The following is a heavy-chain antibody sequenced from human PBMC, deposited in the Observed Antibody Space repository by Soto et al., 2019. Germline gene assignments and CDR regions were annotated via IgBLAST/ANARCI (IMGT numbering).Heavy chain of an antibody. D-gene: IGHD5-12*01. J-gene: IGHJ4*02. CDR1: GGTFSSYA. V-gene: IGHV1-69*12. CDR3: VRVVAIPGYPDN. Sequence: QVQLVQSGAEVRQPASSVKVSCKTSGGTFSSYAISWVRQAPGQGLEWMGGIVPIVDTSTYAQKFQGRVTINEDESTRTVYMELSSLRSDDTAVYYCVRVVAIPGYPDNWGQGTLVTVSS. CDR2: IVPIVDTS.